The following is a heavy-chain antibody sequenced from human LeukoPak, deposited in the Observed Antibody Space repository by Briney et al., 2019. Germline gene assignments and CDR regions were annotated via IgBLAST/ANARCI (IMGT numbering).Heavy chain of an antibody. CDR1: GGSISSYH. CDR2: IYDRGST. CDR3: AREPYYDSSGYYLDF. D-gene: IGHD3-22*01. J-gene: IGHJ4*02. Sequence: PSETLSLTRTVSGGSISSYHWSWIRQPAGKGLEWIGHIYDRGSTKYNPSLKSRVTMSVDTSKNQFSLRLRSVTAADTAVFYCAREPYYDSSGYYLDFWGQGILVTVSS. V-gene: IGHV4-4*07.